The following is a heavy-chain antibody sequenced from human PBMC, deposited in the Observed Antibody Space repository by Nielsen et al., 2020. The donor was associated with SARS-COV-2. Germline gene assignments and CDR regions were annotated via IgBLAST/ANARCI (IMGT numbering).Heavy chain of an antibody. Sequence: GGSLRLSCAAPGFTVSRYNMNWVRQAPGKGLEWVSIIYSDGSTYYAGSVKGRLTISRDNSKNTLYLQMNSLRAEDTATYYCARVSGYYWPQDYWGQGTLVTVSS. CDR2: IYSDGST. J-gene: IGHJ4*02. CDR3: ARVSGYYWPQDY. CDR1: GFTVSRYN. V-gene: IGHV3-53*01. D-gene: IGHD5-12*01.